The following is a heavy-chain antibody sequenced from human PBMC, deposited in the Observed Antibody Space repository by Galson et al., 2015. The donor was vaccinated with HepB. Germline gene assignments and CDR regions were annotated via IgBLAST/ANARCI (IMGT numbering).Heavy chain of an antibody. Sequence: QVQLQESGPGLVKPSETLSLPCTVSGGSISRYYWSWIRQPPGKGLEWIGYIYYSGSTNYNPSLKSRVTISVDTSKNQFSLKLSSVTAADTAVYYCARHPMADYEGGWFDPWGQGTLVTVSS. CDR1: GGSISRYY. CDR3: ARHPMADYEGGWFDP. V-gene: IGHV4-59*08. D-gene: IGHD4-17*01. J-gene: IGHJ5*02. CDR2: IYYSGST.